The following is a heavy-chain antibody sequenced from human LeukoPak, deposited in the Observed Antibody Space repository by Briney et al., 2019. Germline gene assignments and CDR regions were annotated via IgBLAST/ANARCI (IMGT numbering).Heavy chain of an antibody. V-gene: IGHV4-61*08. Sequence: PSQTLSLTCTVSGGSISSGGYYWSWIRQPPGKGLEWIGYIYHSGSTNYNPSLKSRVTISVDTSKNQFSLKLSSVTAADTAVYYCARDFRSPNNRVITRAGTRKRDVGAFDIWGQGTMVTVSS. J-gene: IGHJ3*02. D-gene: IGHD1-7*01. CDR1: GGSISSGGYY. CDR2: IYHSGST. CDR3: ARDFRSPNNRVITRAGTRKRDVGAFDI.